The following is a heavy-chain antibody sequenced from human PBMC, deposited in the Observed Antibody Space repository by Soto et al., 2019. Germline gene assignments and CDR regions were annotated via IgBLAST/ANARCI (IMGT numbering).Heavy chain of an antibody. D-gene: IGHD2-21*01. CDR2: ISYDGSNK. J-gene: IGHJ4*02. V-gene: IGHV3-30-3*01. CDR3: ARMGWLWWVDY. CDR1: GFTFSSYV. Sequence: QVQLVESGGGVVQPGRSLRLSCAASGFTFSSYVMHWVRQAPGKGLEWVAVISYDGSNKYYADSVKGGFSISRDNSKNTMFLQMKILRTVETGVYYCARMGWLWWVDYWGQGTLVIVSS.